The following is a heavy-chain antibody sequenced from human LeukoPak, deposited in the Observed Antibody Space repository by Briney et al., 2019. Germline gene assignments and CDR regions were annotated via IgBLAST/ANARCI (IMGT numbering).Heavy chain of an antibody. J-gene: IGHJ3*02. Sequence: PGGSLRLSCAASGFTFSSYAMSWVRQAPGKGLEWVSAISGSGGSTYYADSVKGRFTISRDNAKNSLYLQMNSLRAEDMALYYCAKDRGSGYIGGSGAFDIWGQGTMVTVSS. CDR2: ISGSGGST. D-gene: IGHD3-22*01. V-gene: IGHV3-23*01. CDR3: AKDRGSGYIGGSGAFDI. CDR1: GFTFSSYA.